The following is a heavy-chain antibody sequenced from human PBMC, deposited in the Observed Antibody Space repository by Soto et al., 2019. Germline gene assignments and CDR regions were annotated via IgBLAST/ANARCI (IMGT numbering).Heavy chain of an antibody. J-gene: IGHJ6*02. D-gene: IGHD2-8*01. Sequence: QVQLVESGGGVVQPGESLRLSCAASEFTFSSYAMHWVRQAPGKGLEWVAVVSNDGSNKYYADSVKGGFTISRDNSKNTLNLQMNSLRAEDTAVYYCAKDGSTNGRSYHALEVWGQETTVTVSS. CDR3: AKDGSTNGRSYHALEV. CDR2: VSNDGSNK. V-gene: IGHV3-30*18. CDR1: EFTFSSYA.